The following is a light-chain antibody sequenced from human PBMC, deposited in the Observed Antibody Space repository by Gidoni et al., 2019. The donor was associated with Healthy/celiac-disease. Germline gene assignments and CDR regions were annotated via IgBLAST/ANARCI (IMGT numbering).Light chain of an antibody. CDR3: QQYGSSPTWT. V-gene: IGKV3-20*01. J-gene: IGKJ1*01. Sequence: EIVLPQSPGTLSLSPGERATLSCRASQSVSSSYLAWYQQKPGQAPRLLIYGASSRATGIPDRFSGSGSGTDFTLTISRLEPEDFAVYYCQQYGSSPTWTFXXXTKVEIK. CDR1: QSVSSSY. CDR2: GAS.